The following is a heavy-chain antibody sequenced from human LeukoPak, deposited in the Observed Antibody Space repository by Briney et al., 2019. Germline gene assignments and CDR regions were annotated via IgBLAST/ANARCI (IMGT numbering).Heavy chain of an antibody. Sequence: GGSLRLSCAASGFTFSGSWMHWVRQAPGQGLVWVSRINTDGTTINYADSVKGRFTISRDNAKNTLYLQMHGLTAEDTAVYYCATAGNYRFDYWGQGILVTVSS. J-gene: IGHJ4*02. CDR3: ATAGNYRFDY. CDR2: INTDGTTI. V-gene: IGHV3-74*01. CDR1: GFTFSGSW. D-gene: IGHD5-24*01.